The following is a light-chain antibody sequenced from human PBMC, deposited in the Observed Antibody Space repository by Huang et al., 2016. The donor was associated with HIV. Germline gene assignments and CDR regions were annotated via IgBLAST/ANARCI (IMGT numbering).Light chain of an antibody. CDR3: QQYNNWPRT. CDR1: QSVSSN. Sequence: DRVMTQSPLTLSVSPGERATLSCRASQSVSSNLAWYQQKPGQAPRLLIYDASTRATGVPARFSGSGSEIQFTLTISSLQSEDFAVYYCQQYNNWPRTFGQGTKLEIK. J-gene: IGKJ2*01. CDR2: DAS. V-gene: IGKV3-15*01.